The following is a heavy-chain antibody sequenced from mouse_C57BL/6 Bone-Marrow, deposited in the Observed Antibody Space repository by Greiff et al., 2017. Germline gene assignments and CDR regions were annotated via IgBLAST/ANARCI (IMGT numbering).Heavy chain of an antibody. J-gene: IGHJ4*01. V-gene: IGHV1-7*01. CDR3: ARRRAYAMDY. CDR1: GYPFPSYG. CDR2: INPRSGYT. Sequence: VQLQQSGAELAKPGASVKLSCKASGYPFPSYGMHWVKQRPGQGLEGIGYINPRSGYTKYNQKFKDKATLTADKSSSTAYMQLSSLTYEDSAVYYCARRRAYAMDYWGQGTSVTVSS.